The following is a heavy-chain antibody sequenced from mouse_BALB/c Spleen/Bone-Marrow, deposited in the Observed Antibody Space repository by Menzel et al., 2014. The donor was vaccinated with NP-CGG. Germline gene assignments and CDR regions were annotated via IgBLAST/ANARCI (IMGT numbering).Heavy chain of an antibody. D-gene: IGHD2-13*01. V-gene: IGHV5-6-3*01. CDR1: GFTFSNYG. Sequence: EVQRVESGGGLVQPGGSLKLSCAASGFTFSNYGMSWVRQTPDKRLDFVATINSNGGTTYYPDSVKGRFTISRDNARNTLYLQMSSLKSEDTAMYFCARGLYYVAYAPGFAYWGQGPLVTVSA. CDR3: ARGLYYVAYAPGFAY. J-gene: IGHJ3*01. CDR2: INSNGGTT.